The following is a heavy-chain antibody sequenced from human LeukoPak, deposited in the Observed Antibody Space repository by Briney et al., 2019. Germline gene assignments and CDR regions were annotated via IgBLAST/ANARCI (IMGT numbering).Heavy chain of an antibody. J-gene: IGHJ4*02. CDR1: GGSFSGYY. CDR2: INHSGST. CDR3: ARVYDSSGYYYPYFDY. Sequence: KPSETLSLTCAVYGGSFSGYYWSWIRQPPGKGLEWIGEINHSGSTNYNPSLKSRVTISVDTSKNQFSLKLSSVTAADTAVYYCARVYDSSGYYYPYFDYWGQGTLVTVSS. V-gene: IGHV4-34*01. D-gene: IGHD3-22*01.